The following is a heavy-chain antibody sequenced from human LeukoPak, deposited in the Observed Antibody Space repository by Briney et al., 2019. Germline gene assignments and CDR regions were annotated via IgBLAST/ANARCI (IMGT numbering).Heavy chain of an antibody. D-gene: IGHD5-18*01. J-gene: IGHJ4*02. CDR3: ARDLGKRGYSYGYGSDY. V-gene: IGHV1-2*02. Sequence: ASVKASCKASGYTFTGYYMHWVRQAPGQGLEWMGWINPNSGGTNYAQKFQGRVTMTRDTSISTAYMELSRLRSDDTAVYYCARDLGKRGYSYGYGSDYWGQGTLVTVSS. CDR1: GYTFTGYY. CDR2: INPNSGGT.